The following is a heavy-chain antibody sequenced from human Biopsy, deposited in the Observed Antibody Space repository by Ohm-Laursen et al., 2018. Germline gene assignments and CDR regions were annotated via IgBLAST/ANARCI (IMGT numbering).Heavy chain of an antibody. CDR1: SYTFTDYN. Sequence: ASVKVSCKASSYTFTDYNIHWMRQAPGQGLEWLGYINCKTGATNYAQKFQGTVTMTRDTSISPAYLALGSLRSADTAIYYCARDPLNGHKHFDYWGQGSLVTVSS. V-gene: IGHV1-2*02. CDR2: INCKTGAT. CDR3: ARDPLNGHKHFDY. D-gene: IGHD2-8*01. J-gene: IGHJ4*02.